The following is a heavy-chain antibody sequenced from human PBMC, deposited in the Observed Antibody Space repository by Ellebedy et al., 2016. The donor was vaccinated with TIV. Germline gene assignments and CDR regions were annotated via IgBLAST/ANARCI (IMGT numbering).Heavy chain of an antibody. J-gene: IGHJ6*02. CDR3: AKDHGGPVVFYYGSGGMDV. D-gene: IGHD3-10*01. Sequence: GESLKISXAASGFTFSSYGMHWVRQAPGKGLEWVAVISYDGSNKYYADSVKGRFTISRDNSKNTLYLQMNSLRAEDTAVYYCAKDHGGPVVFYYGSGGMDVWGQGTTVTVSS. V-gene: IGHV3-30*18. CDR2: ISYDGSNK. CDR1: GFTFSSYG.